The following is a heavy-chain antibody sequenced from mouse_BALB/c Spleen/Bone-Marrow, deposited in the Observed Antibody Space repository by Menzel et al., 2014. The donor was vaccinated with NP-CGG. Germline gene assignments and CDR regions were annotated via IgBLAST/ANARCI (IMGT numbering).Heavy chain of an antibody. V-gene: IGHV1-54*01. J-gene: IGHJ4*01. Sequence: QVQLQQSGAELVRPRTSVKVSCKDSGYDFTNYWIEWIKQRLGQGLEWIGVINPGSGGINYNEKFKSKATLTADKSSSTAYMQLSSLTSDDSAVYFCARELIRGMDYWGQWTSVTVSS. CDR2: INPGSGGI. D-gene: IGHD2-12*01. CDR3: ARELIRGMDY. CDR1: GYDFTNYW.